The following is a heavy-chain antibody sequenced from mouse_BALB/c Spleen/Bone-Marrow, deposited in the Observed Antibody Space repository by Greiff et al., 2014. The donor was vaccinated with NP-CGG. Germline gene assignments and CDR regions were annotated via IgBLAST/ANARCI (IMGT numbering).Heavy chain of an antibody. CDR2: IFPGTGTT. Sequence: QVQLQQSGAELVKPGASVKLSCKTSSYTFTSYWIQWVKQRPGQGLGWIGEIFPGTGTTYYNEKFKGKATLAIDTSSSTAYMQLSSLTSEDSAVYFCAREGSRLRGYFDVWGAGTTVTVSS. D-gene: IGHD1-1*01. CDR1: SYTFTSYW. CDR3: AREGSRLRGYFDV. J-gene: IGHJ1*01. V-gene: IGHV1S132*01.